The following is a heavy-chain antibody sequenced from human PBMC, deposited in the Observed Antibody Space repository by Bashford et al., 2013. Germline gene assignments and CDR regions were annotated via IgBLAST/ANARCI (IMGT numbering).Heavy chain of an antibody. CDR2: ISSNGGST. CDR1: GFTFSPYA. V-gene: IGHV3-64*01. Sequence: GGSLRLSCAASGFTFSPYAMHWVRQAPGKGLEYVSGISSNGGSTYYANSVKGRFTISRDNSKNTLYLQMGSLRAEDMAVYYCARGRELELQDYWGQGTLVTVSS. D-gene: IGHD1-26*01. J-gene: IGHJ4*02. CDR3: ARGRELELQDY.